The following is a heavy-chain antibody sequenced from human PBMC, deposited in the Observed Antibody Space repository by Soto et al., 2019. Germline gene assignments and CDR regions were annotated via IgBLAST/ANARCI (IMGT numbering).Heavy chain of an antibody. CDR2: IYYSGST. V-gene: IGHV4-30-4*01. CDR1: GGSISSGDYY. D-gene: IGHD4-17*01. CDR3: APLSVNGVTPLRPCLFDY. Sequence: SETLSLTCTVSGGSISSGDYYWSWIRQPPGKGLEWIGYIYYSGSTYYNPSLKSRVTISVDTSKNQFSLKLSSVTAADTAVYYSAPLSVNGVTPLRPCLFDYWGQGTLVTVSS. J-gene: IGHJ4*02.